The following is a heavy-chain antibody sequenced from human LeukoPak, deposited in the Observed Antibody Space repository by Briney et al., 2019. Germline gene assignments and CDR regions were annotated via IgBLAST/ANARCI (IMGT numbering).Heavy chain of an antibody. D-gene: IGHD3-22*01. CDR2: IGASSADT. V-gene: IGHV3-23*01. CDR3: ARRPRDTSGYYLGAFEA. J-gene: IGHJ3*01. Sequence: GGSLRLSCEASGFTFSSYAMTWVRQAPERGLEWVSAIGASSADTYYADSVKGRFTISRDNAKNTLYLHMTSLGAEDTAVYFCARRPRDTSGYYLGAFEAWGQGTTVTVSS. CDR1: GFTFSSYA.